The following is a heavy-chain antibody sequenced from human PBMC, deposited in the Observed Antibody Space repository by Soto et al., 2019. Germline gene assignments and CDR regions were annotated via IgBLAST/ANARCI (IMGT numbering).Heavy chain of an antibody. Sequence: QVQLVQSGAEVKKPGASVKVSCKASGYTFTSYDINWVRQATGQGLEWMGWMNPNSGNTGYAQKFQGRVTMTRNTSISTAYMELSSLRSEDTAVYYCARAPVPVSIWLGETYYYYYMDVWGKGTTVTVSS. CDR2: MNPNSGNT. D-gene: IGHD3-10*01. CDR1: GYTFTSYD. V-gene: IGHV1-8*01. J-gene: IGHJ6*03. CDR3: ARAPVPVSIWLGETYYYYYMDV.